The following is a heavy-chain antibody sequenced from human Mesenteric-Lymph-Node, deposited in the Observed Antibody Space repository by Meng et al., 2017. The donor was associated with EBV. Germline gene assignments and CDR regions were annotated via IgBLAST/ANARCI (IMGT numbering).Heavy chain of an antibody. J-gene: IGHJ5*02. CDR3: EISDGWDIS. CDR2: IIPLFSTT. Sequence: QVRVWKSGVEVKKPGSSVKVLCKPCAGTFSRCAIHWVRLAPGQGLEWMAGIIPLFSTTNYAQNFQGRVTITADASTSTAYMEVSSLRSDDTAVYYCEISDGWDISWGQGTLVTVSS. V-gene: IGHV1-69*01. D-gene: IGHD5-24*01. CDR1: AGTFSRCA.